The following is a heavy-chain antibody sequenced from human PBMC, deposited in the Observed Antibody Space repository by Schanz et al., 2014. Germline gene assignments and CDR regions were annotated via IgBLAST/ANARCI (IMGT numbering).Heavy chain of an antibody. D-gene: IGHD3-10*01. Sequence: EVQLLESGGGLVQPGGSLRLSCASSGFSFTTYAMSWVRQAPGKGLEWVSSISSGGGSTYYADSVKGRFTISRDNANKTVDLQMNSLRAEDTAVYYCAKQHIVRGVIYLNWFDSWGQGTLVTVSS. CDR2: ISSGGGST. V-gene: IGHV3-23*01. J-gene: IGHJ5*01. CDR1: GFSFTTYA. CDR3: AKQHIVRGVIYLNWFDS.